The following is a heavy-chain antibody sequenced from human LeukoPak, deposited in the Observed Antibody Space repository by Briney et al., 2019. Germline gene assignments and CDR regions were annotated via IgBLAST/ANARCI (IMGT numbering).Heavy chain of an antibody. D-gene: IGHD6-13*01. CDR3: ARVKVPPGIAAAGFAMDV. Sequence: GGSLRLSCAASGFTFSSYAMHWVRQAPGKGLEYVSAISSNGGSTYYANSVKSRFTISRDNSKNTLYLQMGSLRAEDMAVYYCARVKVPPGIAAAGFAMDVWGQGTTVTVSS. CDR1: GFTFSSYA. V-gene: IGHV3-64*01. CDR2: ISSNGGST. J-gene: IGHJ6*02.